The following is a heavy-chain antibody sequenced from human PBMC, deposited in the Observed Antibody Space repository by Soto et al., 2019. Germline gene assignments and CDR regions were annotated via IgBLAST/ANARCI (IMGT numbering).Heavy chain of an antibody. CDR3: ARDRYCSSTSCYTDYYYGMDV. CDR1: GYTFTSYG. J-gene: IGHJ6*02. Sequence: GASVKVSCKASGYTFTSYGISWVRQAPGQGLEWMGWISAYNGNTNYAQKLQGRVTMTTDTSTSTAYMELRSLRSDDTAVYYCARDRYCSSTSCYTDYYYGMDVWGQGTTVTVSS. D-gene: IGHD2-2*02. V-gene: IGHV1-18*04. CDR2: ISAYNGNT.